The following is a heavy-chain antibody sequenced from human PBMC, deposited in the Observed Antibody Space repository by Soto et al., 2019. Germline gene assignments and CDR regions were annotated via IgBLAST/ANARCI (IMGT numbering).Heavy chain of an antibody. D-gene: IGHD4-4*01. CDR3: GRGSNQFYYSYYGMDV. V-gene: IGHV4-59*01. J-gene: IGHJ6*02. CDR1: GGSISSYY. CDR2: IYYSGST. Sequence: PSETLSLTCTAYGGSISSYYWSWLRQPPGKGLEWIGYIYYSGSTNYKPSLKSRVTISVDTSKNQFSLKLSSVTAACTAVYYCGRGSNQFYYSYYGMDVWGQGTPVTVSS.